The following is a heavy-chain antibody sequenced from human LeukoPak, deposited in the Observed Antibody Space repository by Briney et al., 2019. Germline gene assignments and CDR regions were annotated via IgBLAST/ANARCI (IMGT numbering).Heavy chain of an antibody. D-gene: IGHD1-26*01. V-gene: IGHV1-2*02. CDR3: ATGGSYSPLDY. J-gene: IGHJ4*02. Sequence: ASVKVSCKASGYSFTNYYIHWVRQAPGQGLEWMGWINPIRGVTHYAPRFQGRVTLTRDTSITTAYMELSSLRSEDTAVYYCATGGSYSPLDYWGQGTLVTVSS. CDR1: GYSFTNYY. CDR2: INPIRGVT.